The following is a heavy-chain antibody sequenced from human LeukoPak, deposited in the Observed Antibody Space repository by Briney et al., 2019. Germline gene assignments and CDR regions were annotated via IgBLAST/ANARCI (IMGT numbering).Heavy chain of an antibody. CDR3: ARRTSNPVGAIDY. CDR1: GDSISSSSDY. V-gene: IGHV4-39*01. D-gene: IGHD1-26*01. J-gene: IGHJ4*02. Sequence: SETLSLTCTVSGDSISSSSDYWGWIRQPPGKGLEWIGAFRYGGSTYYNPSLKSRVILSVDTSKNQFSLKLRSVTASDTAVYYCARRTSNPVGAIDYWGQETLVTVSS. CDR2: FRYGGST.